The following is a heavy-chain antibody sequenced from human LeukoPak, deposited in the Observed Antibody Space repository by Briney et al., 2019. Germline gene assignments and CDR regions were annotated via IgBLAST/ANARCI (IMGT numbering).Heavy chain of an antibody. CDR3: ATARYYYGSGKLYYFDY. J-gene: IGHJ4*02. V-gene: IGHV1-24*01. Sequence: ASVKVSCKVSGYTLTKLSMHWVRQAPGKGRERRGGFDAEDGETIYAQKFQGRVTMTKDTSTDTAYMELSSLRSEDTAVYYCATARYYYGSGKLYYFDYWGQGTLVTVSS. CDR2: FDAEDGET. D-gene: IGHD3-10*01. CDR1: GYTLTKLS.